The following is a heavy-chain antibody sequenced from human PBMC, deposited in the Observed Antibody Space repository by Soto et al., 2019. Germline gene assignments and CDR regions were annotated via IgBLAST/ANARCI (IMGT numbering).Heavy chain of an antibody. J-gene: IGHJ5*02. CDR2: ISSGSSSI. CDR3: ARDEGDYDFWSGDSNAPFDL. Sequence: EVQLVASGGGLVKPGGALRLSCAASGFTISDYSMNWVRQAPGKGLDWVSSISSGSSSIYYADSVKGRFTISRDNAKHSLFLQVNSLRAEDTAVYYCARDEGDYDFWSGDSNAPFDLWGQGTLVTVSS. D-gene: IGHD3-3*01. CDR1: GFTISDYS. V-gene: IGHV3-21*01.